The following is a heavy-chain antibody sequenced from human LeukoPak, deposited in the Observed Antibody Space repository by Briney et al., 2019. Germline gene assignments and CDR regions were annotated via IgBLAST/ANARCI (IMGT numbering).Heavy chain of an antibody. CDR2: IYYSGGT. Sequence: SETLSLTCTVSGGSISSYYWTWIRQPPGKGLGLEWIGYIYYSGGTNYNPSLKSRVTISIDTSKNQVSLKLSSVTAADTAVYYCAGSKFYNWFDPWGQGTLVTVSS. CDR3: AGSKFYNWFDP. CDR1: GGSISSYY. D-gene: IGHD3-9*01. V-gene: IGHV4-59*08. J-gene: IGHJ5*02.